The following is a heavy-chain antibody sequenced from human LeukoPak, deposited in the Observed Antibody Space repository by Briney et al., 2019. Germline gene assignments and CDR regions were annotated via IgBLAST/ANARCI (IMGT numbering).Heavy chain of an antibody. V-gene: IGHV1-18*04. J-gene: IGHJ5*02. D-gene: IGHD6-6*01. CDR3: ARRLVVYSSSSVCSNWFDP. CDR2: ISAYNGNT. Sequence: GASVKVSCKASGYTFNTYYIHWVRQAPGQGLEWMGWISAYNGNTNYAQKLQGRVTMTTDTSTSTAYMELRSLRSDDTAVYYCARRLVVYSSSSVCSNWFDPWGQGALVTVSS. CDR1: GYTFNTYY.